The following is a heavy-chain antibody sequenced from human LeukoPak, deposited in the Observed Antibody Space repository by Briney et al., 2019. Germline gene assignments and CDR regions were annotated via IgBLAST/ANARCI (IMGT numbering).Heavy chain of an antibody. Sequence: GGSLRLSCAASGFSFSSYGMQWVRQVPRKGLEWMAVILADGSDKKYADSVRGRFTISRDNSKNTLFLQMNSLRVEDTAVYYCARDDARADNAFDLWGQGTTVTVSS. CDR3: ARDDARADNAFDL. J-gene: IGHJ3*01. CDR2: ILADGSDK. D-gene: IGHD2-15*01. CDR1: GFSFSSYG. V-gene: IGHV3-33*01.